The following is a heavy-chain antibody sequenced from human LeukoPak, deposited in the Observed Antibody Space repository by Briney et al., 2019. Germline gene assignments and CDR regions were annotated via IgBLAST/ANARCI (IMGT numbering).Heavy chain of an antibody. Sequence: GGSLRLSCVASGFTFSTYGMHWVRQAPGKGLEWVSYISSSGSTIYYADSVKGRFTISRDNAKNSLYLQMNSLRAEDTAVYYCARDHYYDSSGYYSYWGQGTLVTVSS. CDR1: GFTFSTYG. D-gene: IGHD3-22*01. V-gene: IGHV3-48*04. CDR2: ISSSGSTI. CDR3: ARDHYYDSSGYYSY. J-gene: IGHJ4*02.